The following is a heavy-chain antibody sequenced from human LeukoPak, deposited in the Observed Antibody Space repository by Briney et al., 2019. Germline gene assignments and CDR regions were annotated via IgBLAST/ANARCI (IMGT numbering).Heavy chain of an antibody. J-gene: IGHJ5*02. CDR2: IGGSGGST. V-gene: IGHV3-23*01. CDR1: GCTFSSYA. Sequence: GGSLRLSCAASGCTFSSYAMSWVRQAPGKGLEWVSAIGGSGGSTYYANSVKGRFTISRDNSKNTLYLQMNSLRAEDTAVYYCAKDLRRNCSGGSCPWGQGTLVTVSS. CDR3: AKDLRRNCSGGSCP. D-gene: IGHD2-15*01.